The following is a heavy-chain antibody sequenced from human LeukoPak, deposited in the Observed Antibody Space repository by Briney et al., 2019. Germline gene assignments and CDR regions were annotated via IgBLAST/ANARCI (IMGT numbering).Heavy chain of an antibody. V-gene: IGHV4-39*01. Sequence: PSETLSLTCTVSGGSISSGDYYWSWIRQPPGTGLEWIGSIHFSGTTHYSPSLKSRVSISVDTSKNQFSLKVTSVTAADTAVYFCARLPLYYFQEHYWGQGTLVTVSS. D-gene: IGHD2/OR15-2a*01. J-gene: IGHJ4*02. CDR3: ARLPLYYFQEHY. CDR1: GGSISSGDYY. CDR2: IHFSGTT.